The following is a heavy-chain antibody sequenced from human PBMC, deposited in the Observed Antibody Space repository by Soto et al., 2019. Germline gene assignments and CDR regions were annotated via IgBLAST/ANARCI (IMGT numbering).Heavy chain of an antibody. CDR1: GYTFTSYG. D-gene: IGHD2-2*01. Sequence: PSVKVSCKASGYTFTSYGISWVRQAPGQGLEWMGWISAYNGNTNYAQKLQGRVTMTTDTSTSTAYMELRSLRSDDTAVYYCARDIVVVPAAEYKTPTRAFDIWGQGTMVTVS. J-gene: IGHJ3*02. V-gene: IGHV1-18*01. CDR2: ISAYNGNT. CDR3: ARDIVVVPAAEYKTPTRAFDI.